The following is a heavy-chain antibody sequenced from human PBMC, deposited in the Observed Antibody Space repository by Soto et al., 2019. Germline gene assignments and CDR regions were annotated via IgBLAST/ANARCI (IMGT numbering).Heavy chain of an antibody. D-gene: IGHD6-19*01. Sequence: GGSLRLSCAASGFSFRSCGMHWVRQAPGTGLEGVAVIWYDGSKKYYAESAKGRFTISRDNSKNTLYLEMSSLRAEDTAVYYCAREYSSGWSFDYWGQGTLVTVSS. CDR1: GFSFRSCG. J-gene: IGHJ4*02. CDR2: IWYDGSKK. CDR3: AREYSSGWSFDY. V-gene: IGHV3-33*01.